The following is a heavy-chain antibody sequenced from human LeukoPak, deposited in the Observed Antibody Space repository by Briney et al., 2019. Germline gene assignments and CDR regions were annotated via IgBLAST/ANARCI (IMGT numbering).Heavy chain of an antibody. J-gene: IGHJ4*02. CDR3: ARGRTGRTISYDY. CDR1: GGSISSYY. D-gene: IGHD5-24*01. Sequence: KASETLSLTCTVSGGSISSYYWSWIRQPPGKGLERIGCIYYSGSTNYNPSLKSRVTISVDTSNNQYSLKLTSLTAADTAVYYCARGRTGRTISYDYWGQGTLVTVSS. V-gene: IGHV4-59*01. CDR2: IYYSGST.